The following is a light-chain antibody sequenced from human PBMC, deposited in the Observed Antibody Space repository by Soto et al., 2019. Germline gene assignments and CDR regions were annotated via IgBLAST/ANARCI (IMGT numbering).Light chain of an antibody. J-gene: IGLJ3*02. CDR2: DDT. CDR3: HVRDSNNDHMV. CDR1: NIGSKS. V-gene: IGLV3-21*02. Sequence: SYELTQPPSVSVAPGQTARITCGGNNIGSKSVHWHQQRPGQAPLVVIYDDTDRPSGIPERFSGANSENTATLTITRVEAGHEADYYCHVRDSNNDHMVFGGGTQLTVL.